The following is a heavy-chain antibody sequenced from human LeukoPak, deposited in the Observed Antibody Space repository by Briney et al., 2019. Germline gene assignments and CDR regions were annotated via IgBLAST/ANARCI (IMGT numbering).Heavy chain of an antibody. V-gene: IGHV4-39*01. J-gene: IGHJ5*02. CDR1: GGSISSSGYY. CDR2: IYYSGST. Sequence: SETLSLTCTVSGGSISSSGYYWGWIRQPPGKGLEWIASIYYSGSTYYNPSLKSRVTISVDTSKSQLSLKLSSLTAADTAVYYCARHEYSGSYYGLSWFDPWGQGTLVTVSS. D-gene: IGHD1-26*01. CDR3: ARHEYSGSYYGLSWFDP.